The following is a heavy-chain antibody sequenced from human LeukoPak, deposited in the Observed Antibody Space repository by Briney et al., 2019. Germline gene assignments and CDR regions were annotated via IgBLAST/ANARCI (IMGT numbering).Heavy chain of an antibody. Sequence: PGGSLRLSCAASGFTFSSYVMNWVRQAPGRGLEWVSGFSGSGGTTYYADSVKGRFTISRDNSKNTLYLQMNSLRAEDTAVYYCANGNRCTSPNCLGYYYFYMDVWGKGTTVTVSS. V-gene: IGHV3-23*01. CDR2: FSGSGGTT. CDR1: GFTFSSYV. CDR3: ANGNRCTSPNCLGYYYFYMDV. D-gene: IGHD2-8*01. J-gene: IGHJ6*03.